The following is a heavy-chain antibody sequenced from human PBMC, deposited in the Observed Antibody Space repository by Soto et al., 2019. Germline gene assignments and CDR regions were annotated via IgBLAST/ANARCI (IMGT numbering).Heavy chain of an antibody. D-gene: IGHD5-18*01. Sequence: GGALRLSCVASGFTFSNDWMSWVRQAPGKGLEWVGRIKSKTDGGTTDYAAPVKGRFTISRDDSKNTLYLQMNSLKTEDTAVYYCTTDPLAWIQLWPGDYWGQGTLVTVSS. CDR1: GFTFSNDW. J-gene: IGHJ4*02. V-gene: IGHV3-15*01. CDR2: IKSKTDGGTT. CDR3: TTDPLAWIQLWPGDY.